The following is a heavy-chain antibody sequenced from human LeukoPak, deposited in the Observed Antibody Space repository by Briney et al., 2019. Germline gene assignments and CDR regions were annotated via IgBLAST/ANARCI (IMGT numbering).Heavy chain of an antibody. D-gene: IGHD6-13*01. CDR2: VYHGGNT. CDR1: GASISSGNW. J-gene: IGHJ6*03. Sequence: SETLSLTCAVSGASISSGNWWSWVRQPPGQGLEWIGEVYHGGNTNYNPSLESRVTISVDKSKNLFSLKLNSVTAADTAVYYCAYSSSWFPYYYYYMDVWGKGTTVTVSS. CDR3: AYSSSWFPYYYYYMDV. V-gene: IGHV4-4*02.